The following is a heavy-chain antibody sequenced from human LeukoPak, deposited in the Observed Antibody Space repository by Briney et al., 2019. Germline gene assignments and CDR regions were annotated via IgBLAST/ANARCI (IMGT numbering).Heavy chain of an antibody. V-gene: IGHV1-46*01. J-gene: IGHJ3*02. CDR3: ARGGTGDYDILTGYLNDAFDI. CDR1: GYTFTNYG. CDR2: INPSGGST. D-gene: IGHD3-9*01. Sequence: ASVKVSCKASGYTFTNYGISWVRQAPGQGLEWMGIINPSGGSTSYAQKFQGRVTMTRDTSTSTVYMELSSLRSEDTAVYYCARGGTGDYDILTGYLNDAFDIWGQGTMVTVSS.